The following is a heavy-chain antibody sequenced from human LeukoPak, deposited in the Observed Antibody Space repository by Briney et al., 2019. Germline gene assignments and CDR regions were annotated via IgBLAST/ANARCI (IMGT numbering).Heavy chain of an antibody. V-gene: IGHV3-74*01. J-gene: IGHJ4*02. CDR1: EFTLKDYW. Sequence: GESLKISCEASEFTLKDYWMHWVRQGPGKGLVWVSRINSDGSSASYADSVKGRFTISRDNAKNTLYLQMNSLRAEDTAVYYCARSNQADDYWGQGTLVTVSS. D-gene: IGHD4-11*01. CDR3: ARSNQADDY. CDR2: INSDGSSA.